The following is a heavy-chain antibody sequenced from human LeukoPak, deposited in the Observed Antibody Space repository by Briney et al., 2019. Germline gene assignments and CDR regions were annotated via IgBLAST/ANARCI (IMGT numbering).Heavy chain of an antibody. CDR2: ISPSGGST. V-gene: IGHV1-46*01. Sequence: GASVKVSCKASGYTFTSYYMHWVRQAPGQGLEWMGIISPSGGSTSYAQKFQGRVTMTRDTSTSTVYMELSSLRSEDTAVYYCARDSPPRGSGSYYTGINWFDPWGQGTLVTVSS. CDR3: ARDSPPRGSGSYYTGINWFDP. J-gene: IGHJ5*02. D-gene: IGHD3-10*01. CDR1: GYTFTSYY.